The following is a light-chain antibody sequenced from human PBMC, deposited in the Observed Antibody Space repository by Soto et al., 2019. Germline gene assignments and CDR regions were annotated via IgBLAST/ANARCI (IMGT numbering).Light chain of an antibody. J-gene: IGKJ4*01. CDR1: KSVTRN. Sequence: EIVMTPSPATLSVSPGERVTLSCRARKSVTRNLAWYQHTPGQSPRLLISAATSGATGLPSRFSGSGSGTDFTLTISSPPSEDAAVYYCQQYHHWPVTFGGGTKVEIK. CDR2: AAT. V-gene: IGKV3-15*01. CDR3: QQYHHWPVT.